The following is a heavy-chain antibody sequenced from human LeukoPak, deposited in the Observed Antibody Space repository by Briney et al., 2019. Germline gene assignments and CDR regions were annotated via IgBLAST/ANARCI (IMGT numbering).Heavy chain of an antibody. CDR1: GGSISSYY. CDR3: ARGPAYYYDSSGYYPDAFDI. V-gene: IGHV4-59*01. Sequence: PSETLSLTCTVSGGSISSYYWSWIRQPPGKGLEWIGYIYYSGSTNYNPSLKSRVTISVDTSKNQFSLKLSSVTAADTAVYYCARGPAYYYDSSGYYPDAFDIWGQRTMVTVSS. D-gene: IGHD3-22*01. J-gene: IGHJ3*02. CDR2: IYYSGST.